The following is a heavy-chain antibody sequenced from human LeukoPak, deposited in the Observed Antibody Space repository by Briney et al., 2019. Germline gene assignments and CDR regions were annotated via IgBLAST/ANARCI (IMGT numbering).Heavy chain of an antibody. J-gene: IGHJ5*02. Sequence: SETLSLTCTVSGGSMDNFYWNWIRQPAGKGLEWVGHIYSSGSTNYNPSLKSRVTTSIDTSKNQFFLKLSSVTAADTAMYYCARRTDHWGQGTLVTVSS. CDR2: IYSSGST. CDR1: GGSMDNFY. CDR3: ARRTDH. V-gene: IGHV4-4*07.